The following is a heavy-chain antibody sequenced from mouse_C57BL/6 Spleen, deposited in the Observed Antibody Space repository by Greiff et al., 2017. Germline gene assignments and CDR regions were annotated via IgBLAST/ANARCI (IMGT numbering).Heavy chain of an antibody. D-gene: IGHD1-1*01. CDR3: ARGTTVVATDAMDY. CDR1: GYTFTSYW. Sequence: VQLQQPGAELVKPGASVKLSCKASGYTFTSYWMHWVKQRPGRGLEWIGRIDPNSGGTKDNEKFKSKATLTVDKPSSTAYMQLSSLTSEDSAVYYCARGTTVVATDAMDYWGQGTSVTVSS. CDR2: IDPNSGGT. J-gene: IGHJ4*01. V-gene: IGHV1-72*01.